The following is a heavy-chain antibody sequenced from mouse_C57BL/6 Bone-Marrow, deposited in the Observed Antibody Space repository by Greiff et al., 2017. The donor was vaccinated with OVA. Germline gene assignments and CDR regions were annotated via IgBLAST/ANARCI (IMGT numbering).Heavy chain of an antibody. Sequence: VQLKESGAELVRPGASVKLSCKASGYTFTDYYINWVKQRPGQGLEWIARIYPGSGNTYYNEKFKGKATLTAEKSSSTAYMQLSSLTSEDSAVYFCARRPTYYSNYGFAYWGQGTLVTVSA. CDR3: ARRPTYYSNYGFAY. D-gene: IGHD2-5*01. V-gene: IGHV1-76*01. J-gene: IGHJ3*01. CDR1: GYTFTDYY. CDR2: IYPGSGNT.